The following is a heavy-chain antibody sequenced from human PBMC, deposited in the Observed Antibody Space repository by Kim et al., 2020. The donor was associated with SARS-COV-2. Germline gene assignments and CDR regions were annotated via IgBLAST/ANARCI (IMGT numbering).Heavy chain of an antibody. V-gene: IGHV3-23*01. CDR3: AKLDSDILTGYYPPPTVTTLYFDY. CDR2: ISGSGGST. D-gene: IGHD3-9*01. Sequence: GGSLRLSCAASGFTFSSYAMSWVRQAPGKGLEWVSAISGSGGSTYYADSVKGRFTISRDNSKNTLYLQMNSLRAEDTAVYYCAKLDSDILTGYYPPPTVTTLYFDYWGQGTLVTVSS. CDR1: GFTFSSYA. J-gene: IGHJ4*02.